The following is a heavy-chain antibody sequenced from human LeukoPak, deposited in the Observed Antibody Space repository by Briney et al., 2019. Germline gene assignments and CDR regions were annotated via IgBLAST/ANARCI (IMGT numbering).Heavy chain of an antibody. CDR2: ISTNGHNA. CDR3: AKGHTGYFFTIDY. CDR1: GFTFSSYG. Sequence: GGSLRLSCAASGFTFSSYGMGWVRHAPGKGPEWVAAISTNGHNAYYPDSVKGRFTISRDNSENTLYLQMNTLRAEDTAVYYCAKGHTGYFFTIDYWGQGTLVTVSS. V-gene: IGHV3-23*01. D-gene: IGHD5-18*01. J-gene: IGHJ4*02.